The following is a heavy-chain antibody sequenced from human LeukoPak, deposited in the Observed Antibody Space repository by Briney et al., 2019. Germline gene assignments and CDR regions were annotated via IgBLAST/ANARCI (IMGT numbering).Heavy chain of an antibody. CDR2: IYSGGST. Sequence: GGSLRLSCAASGFTVSSNFMSWVRQAPGKGLEWVSVIYSGGSTSYTDSVKGRFTISRDNSKNTLYLQMNSLRAEDTAVYYCASQRSSNGDYWGQGTLVTVSS. CDR3: ASQRSSNGDY. J-gene: IGHJ4*02. CDR1: GFTVSSNF. V-gene: IGHV3-66*04. D-gene: IGHD6-6*01.